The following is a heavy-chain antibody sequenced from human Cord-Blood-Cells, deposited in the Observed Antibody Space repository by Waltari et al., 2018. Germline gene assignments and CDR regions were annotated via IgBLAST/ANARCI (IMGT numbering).Heavy chain of an antibody. CDR2: IYHSGST. J-gene: IGHJ4*02. CDR3: ARIRRDGYNDYVDY. V-gene: IGHV4-38-2*01. CDR1: GYSISSGYY. D-gene: IGHD5-12*01. Sequence: QVQLQESGPGLVKPSETLSLTCAVSGYSISSGYYWGWIRQPPGKGLEWIGSIYHSGSTYYNPALKSRVTISVDTSKNQCSLKLSSGTAADTAVYYCARIRRDGYNDYVDYWGQGTLVTVSS.